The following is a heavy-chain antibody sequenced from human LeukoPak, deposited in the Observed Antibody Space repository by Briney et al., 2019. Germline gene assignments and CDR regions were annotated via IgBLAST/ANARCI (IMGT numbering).Heavy chain of an antibody. CDR3: ARVQGGGYRTADY. D-gene: IGHD6-19*01. V-gene: IGHV3-30*03. J-gene: IGHJ4*02. CDR1: GFTFSSYW. CDR2: TLEDGTFQ. Sequence: GESLRLSCAASGFTFSSYWMTWVRQAPGKGLEWVAVTLEDGTFQYYADSVKGRFTISRDNSRNTLFLQMNSLRPEDTAMYYCARVQGGGYRTADYWGQGTLVTVSS.